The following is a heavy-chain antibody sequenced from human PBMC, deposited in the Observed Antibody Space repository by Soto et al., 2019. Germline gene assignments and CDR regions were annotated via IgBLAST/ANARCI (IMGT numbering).Heavy chain of an antibody. CDR2: GYYSGTT. CDR3: ASAALCETTGQYYGGPEGVDI. J-gene: IGHJ3*02. V-gene: IGHV4-61*01. D-gene: IGHD4-17*01. CDR1: GGSVSSGRYY. Sequence: QVQLQESGPGLVKPSETLYPTCTVSGGSVSSGRYYWSWIRQPPGKGLEWIGYGYYSGTTNSIPPRKSRVTISINMSINQLFLRLSSVTAADTALYYCASAALCETTGQYYGGPEGVDIWGQGTMVTASS.